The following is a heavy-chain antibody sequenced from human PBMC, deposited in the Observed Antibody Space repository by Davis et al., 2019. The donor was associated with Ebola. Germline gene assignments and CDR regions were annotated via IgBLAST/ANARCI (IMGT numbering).Heavy chain of an antibody. CDR3: ARRAPMDV. J-gene: IGHJ6*02. CDR1: GGSISSSSYY. Sequence: MPGGSLRLSCTVSGGSISSSSYYWGWIRQPPGKGLEWIGSIYYSGTTYYNPSLKSRVTISVDTSKNQFSLKLSSVTAADTAVYYCARRAPMDVWGQGTTVTVSS. CDR2: IYYSGTT. V-gene: IGHV4-39*01.